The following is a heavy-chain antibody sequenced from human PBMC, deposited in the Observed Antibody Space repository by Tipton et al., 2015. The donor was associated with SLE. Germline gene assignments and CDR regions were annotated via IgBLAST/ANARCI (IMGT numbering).Heavy chain of an antibody. Sequence: LRLSCTVSGGSISSGGYYWSWIRQHPEKGLEWIGYIYYSGSTYYNPSLKSRVTISVDTSKNQFSLKLSSVTAADTAVYYCASHSTHYCSSTSCYFDYWGQGTLVTVSS. V-gene: IGHV4-31*02. CDR2: IYYSGST. J-gene: IGHJ4*02. CDR1: GGSISSGGYY. CDR3: ASHSTHYCSSTSCYFDY. D-gene: IGHD2-2*01.